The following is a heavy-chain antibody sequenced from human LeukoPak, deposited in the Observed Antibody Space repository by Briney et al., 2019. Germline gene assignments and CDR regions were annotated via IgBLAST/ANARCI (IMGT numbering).Heavy chain of an antibody. D-gene: IGHD3-10*01. J-gene: IGHJ5*02. CDR1: GFTFSTYG. V-gene: IGHV3-23*01. Sequence: GGSLRLSCVASGFTFSTYGMSWVRQAPGKGLEWVAAVSSTGSGTYYPDSLKGRFIISRDNSQDTVFLQMNSLRPEDTAFYFCAKDGPLLWFGPTDAWGQGILVTVSS. CDR3: AKDGPLLWFGPTDA. CDR2: VSSTGSGT.